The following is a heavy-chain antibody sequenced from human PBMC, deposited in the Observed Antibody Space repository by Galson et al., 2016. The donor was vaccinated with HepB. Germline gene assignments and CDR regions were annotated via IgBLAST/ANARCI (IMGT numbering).Heavy chain of an antibody. CDR2: ISAYNGNT. CDR3: ARGYFGSRNYIRFDP. J-gene: IGHJ5*02. Sequence: SVKVSCKASGYTFISFGISWVRQAPGQGLEWMGWISAYNGNTNYLQKFQDRVTMTTDTSTSTAYMELRSLRSDDTAMYYCARGYFGSRNYIRFDPWGQGTLVTVSS. D-gene: IGHD3-10*01. CDR1: GYTFISFG. V-gene: IGHV1-18*01.